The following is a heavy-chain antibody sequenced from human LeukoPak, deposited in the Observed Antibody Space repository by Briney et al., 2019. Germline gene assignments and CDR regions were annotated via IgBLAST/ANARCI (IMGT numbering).Heavy chain of an antibody. D-gene: IGHD3-9*01. CDR2: ITSSGSTL. Sequence: GGSLRLSCAASGFTFTDYSISWIRQAPGKGLEWVSYITSSGSTLHYADSVKGRFTISRYSAKNSLYLQMNSLRAEDTAVYYCARSRFSSYYDISTGYFDYWGQGTLVTVSS. CDR3: ARSRFSSYYDISTGYFDY. CDR1: GFTFTDYS. J-gene: IGHJ4*02. V-gene: IGHV3-11*04.